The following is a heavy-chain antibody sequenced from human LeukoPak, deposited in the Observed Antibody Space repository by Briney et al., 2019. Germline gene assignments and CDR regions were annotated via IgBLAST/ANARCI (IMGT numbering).Heavy chain of an antibody. D-gene: IGHD2-2*01. Sequence: GASVXXSCKXSXXTXXSYYMHXVRQAPGQGLEWMGIINPSGGSTSYAQKFQGRVTMTRDMSTSTVYMELSSLRSEDTAVYYCARGRVPAAARGNWFDPWGQGTLVTVSS. CDR2: INPSGGST. J-gene: IGHJ5*02. CDR3: ARGRVPAAARGNWFDP. V-gene: IGHV1-46*01. CDR1: XXTXXSYY.